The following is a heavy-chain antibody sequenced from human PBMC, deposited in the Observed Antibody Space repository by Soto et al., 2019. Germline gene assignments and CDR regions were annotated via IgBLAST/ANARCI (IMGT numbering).Heavy chain of an antibody. Sequence: GESLKISCKGSGYRFTSYWIGWVRQMPGKGLEWMGIMYPGDSDTRHSPSFQGQVTISADKSISTAYLQWSSLKASDTAMYYCARISYYYDSSGYYFDYWGQGTLVTVSS. V-gene: IGHV5-51*01. J-gene: IGHJ4*02. D-gene: IGHD3-22*01. CDR3: ARISYYYDSSGYYFDY. CDR1: GYRFTSYW. CDR2: MYPGDSDT.